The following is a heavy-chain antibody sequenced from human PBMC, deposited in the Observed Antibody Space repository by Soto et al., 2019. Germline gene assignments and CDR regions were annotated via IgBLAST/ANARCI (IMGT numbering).Heavy chain of an antibody. CDR2: VSGSGGTT. Sequence: EVQLLDSGGGLVQPGGSLRLSCAASGFTFSSSAMSWVRQAPGKGLEWVSAVSGSGGTTYYADSVRGRFTISRDNSKNTLYLQMNRLRAEDTAIYFCARCTVATIVTSGWCHYLAPWGQGTLVTVSS. D-gene: IGHD6-19*01. CDR1: GFTFSSSA. CDR3: ARCTVATIVTSGWCHYLAP. J-gene: IGHJ5*02. V-gene: IGHV3-23*01.